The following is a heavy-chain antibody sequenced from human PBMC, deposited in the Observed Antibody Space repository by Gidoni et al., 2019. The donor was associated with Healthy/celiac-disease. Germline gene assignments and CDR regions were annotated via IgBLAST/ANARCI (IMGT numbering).Heavy chain of an antibody. CDR1: GYRFTSYW. Sequence: EVQLVPSGAEVRTPGESLKTPCKGSGYRFTSYWIGCVRQMPGKGLEWMGIIYPGDSDTRYSPSFQGQVTISADKSISTAYLQWSSLKASDTAMYYCASSIAAAGGDAFDIWGQGTMVTVSS. CDR2: IYPGDSDT. J-gene: IGHJ3*02. D-gene: IGHD6-13*01. CDR3: ASSIAAAGGDAFDI. V-gene: IGHV5-51*01.